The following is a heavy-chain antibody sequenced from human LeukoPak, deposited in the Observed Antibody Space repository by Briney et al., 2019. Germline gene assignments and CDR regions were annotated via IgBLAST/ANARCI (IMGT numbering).Heavy chain of an antibody. V-gene: IGHV3-49*04. J-gene: IGHJ4*02. Sequence: GGSLRLSCTASGFTFGDYAMSWGRQAPGKRLEWVGFIRSNAYGGTTEFAASVKGRFTMSRDDSKSIAYLQMNSLKTEDTAVYYCSRNDRPDSSGYFITPDYWGQGTLVTVSS. CDR1: GFTFGDYA. D-gene: IGHD3-22*01. CDR3: SRNDRPDSSGYFITPDY. CDR2: IRSNAYGGTT.